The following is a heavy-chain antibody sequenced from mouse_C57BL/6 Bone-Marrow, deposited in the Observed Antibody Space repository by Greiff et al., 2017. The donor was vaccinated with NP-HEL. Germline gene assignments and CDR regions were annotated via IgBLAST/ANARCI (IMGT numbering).Heavy chain of an antibody. J-gene: IGHJ3*01. CDR3: ARWGSSYQFAY. CDR1: GYAFTNYL. CDR2: INPGSGGT. D-gene: IGHD1-1*01. V-gene: IGHV1-54*01. Sequence: QVQLQQSGAELVRPGTSVKVSCKASGYAFTNYLIEWVKQRPGQGLEWIGVINPGSGGTYYNAQFKGKATLTADKSSSTAYMQLSSLTSEDSAVYVCARWGSSYQFAYWGQGTLVTVSA.